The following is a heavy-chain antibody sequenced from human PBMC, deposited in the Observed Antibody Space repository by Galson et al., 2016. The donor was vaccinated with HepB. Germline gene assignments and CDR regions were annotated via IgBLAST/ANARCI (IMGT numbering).Heavy chain of an antibody. CDR3: ARDGRDNVIRGPPFYYFDY. Sequence: SLRLSCAASGFAFSRYGIHWVRQAPGKGLEWVAIIWSDGNNKFYGDSVRGRFTISRDDFKNTVYLQMNSLRAEDTAVYFCARDGRDNVIRGPPFYYFDYWGQGSLVTVSS. CDR1: GFAFSRYG. CDR2: IWSDGNNK. J-gene: IGHJ4*02. D-gene: IGHD3-10*01. V-gene: IGHV3-33*01.